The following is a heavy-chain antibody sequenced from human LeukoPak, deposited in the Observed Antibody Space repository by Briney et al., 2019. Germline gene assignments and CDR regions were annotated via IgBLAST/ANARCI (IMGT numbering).Heavy chain of an antibody. CDR3: ARDLVGATSAISHFDY. V-gene: IGHV3-30*04. D-gene: IGHD1-26*01. J-gene: IGHJ4*02. CDR2: ISYDGSNK. Sequence: GGSLRLSCAASGFTFSSYAMHWVRQAPGKGLEWVAVISYDGSNKYYADSVKGRFTISRDNSKNTLYLQMNSLRAEDTAVYYCARDLVGATSAISHFDYWGQGTLVTVSS. CDR1: GFTFSSYA.